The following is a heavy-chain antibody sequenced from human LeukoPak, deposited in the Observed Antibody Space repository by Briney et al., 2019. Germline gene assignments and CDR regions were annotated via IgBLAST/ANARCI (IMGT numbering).Heavy chain of an antibody. CDR2: INHSGST. D-gene: IGHD3-22*01. CDR3: ARRVVKGYYYDSSGYYTHFDY. Sequence: PSETLSLTCAVYGGSFSGYYWSWIRQPPGKGLEWIGEINHSGSTNYNPSLKSRVTISVDTSKNQFSLKLSSVTAADTAVYYCARRVVKGYYYDSSGYYTHFDYWGQGTLVTVSS. J-gene: IGHJ4*02. CDR1: GGSFSGYY. V-gene: IGHV4-34*01.